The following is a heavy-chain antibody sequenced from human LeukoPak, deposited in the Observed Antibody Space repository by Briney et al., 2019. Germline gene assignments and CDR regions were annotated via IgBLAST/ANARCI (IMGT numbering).Heavy chain of an antibody. V-gene: IGHV1-46*01. CDR3: AGDYGGNSGWFDP. D-gene: IGHD4-23*01. CDR1: GYTFTSYY. J-gene: IGHJ5*02. Sequence: ASVKVSCTASGYTFTSYYMHWVRQAPGQGLEWMGIINPSGGSTSYAQKFQGRVTMTRDTSTSTVYMELSSLRSEDTAVYYCAGDYGGNSGWFDPWGQGTLVTVSS. CDR2: INPSGGST.